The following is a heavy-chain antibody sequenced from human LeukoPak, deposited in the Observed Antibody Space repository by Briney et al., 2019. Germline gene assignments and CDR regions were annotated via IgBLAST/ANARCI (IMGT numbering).Heavy chain of an antibody. CDR2: IYYSGST. CDR3: ARDRAAAAYNWFDP. CDR1: GYSISSGYY. D-gene: IGHD6-13*01. V-gene: IGHV4-38-2*02. Sequence: SETLSLTCTVSGYSISSGYYWGWIRQPPGKGLEWIGYIYYSGSTYYNPSLRSRVTISVDTSKNQFSLKLSSVTAADTAVYYCARDRAAAAYNWFDPWGQGTLVTVSS. J-gene: IGHJ5*02.